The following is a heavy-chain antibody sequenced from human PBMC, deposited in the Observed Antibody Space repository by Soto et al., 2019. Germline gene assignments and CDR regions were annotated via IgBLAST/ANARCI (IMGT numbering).Heavy chain of an antibody. CDR2: ISNRGSDT. CDR1: GFTFINYA. CDR3: AKDTYSSSWYF. Sequence: VGSLRLSCAGPGFTFINYAMTWVRQAPGKGLEWVSSISNRGSDTYYVDSVKGRFTISRDNSKNTLYLQMNSLRAEDTAVYYCAKDTYSSSWYFWGQGTLVTVSS. D-gene: IGHD6-13*01. J-gene: IGHJ4*02. V-gene: IGHV3-23*01.